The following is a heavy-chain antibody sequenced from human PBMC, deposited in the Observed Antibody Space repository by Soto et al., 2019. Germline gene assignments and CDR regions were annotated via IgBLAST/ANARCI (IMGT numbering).Heavy chain of an antibody. CDR2: IYWDDDK. CDR1: GFSLSTSGVG. V-gene: IGHV2-5*05. J-gene: IGHJ4*02. Sequence: QITLKESGPTLVKPTQTLTLTCTFSGFSLSTSGVGVGWIRQPPGKALEWLALIYWDDDKRYGPSLRSRLTITKDTSKNQVVLTMTNMDPVDTATYYCLHRSLQSQWVGYWGQGTLVTVSS. CDR3: LHRSLQSQWVGY. D-gene: IGHD4-4*01.